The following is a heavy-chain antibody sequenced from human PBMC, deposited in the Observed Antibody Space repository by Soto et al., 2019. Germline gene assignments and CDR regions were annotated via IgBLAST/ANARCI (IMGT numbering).Heavy chain of an antibody. CDR2: IIHIFGTA. CDR1: GGTFSSYA. J-gene: IGHJ6*04. CDR3: AGPPELTRIYYYYGMDA. V-gene: IGHV1-69*12. Sequence: QVQLMQSGAEVKKPGSSVTVSCKASGGTFSSYAISWVRQAPGQGLEWMGGIIHIFGTADYAQKVQARVTITADESTSTAYMERSSLRSEDTAVYYCAGPPELTRIYYYYGMDAWGKGTTVTFPS. D-gene: IGHD1-7*01.